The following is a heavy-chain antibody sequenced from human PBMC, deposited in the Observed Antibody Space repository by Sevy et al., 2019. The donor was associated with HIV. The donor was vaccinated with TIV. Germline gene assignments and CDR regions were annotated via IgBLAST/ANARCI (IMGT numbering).Heavy chain of an antibody. CDR2: ISGTGNTI. V-gene: IGHV3-48*02. CDR1: GFTFSSHS. Sequence: GGSLRLSCAASGFTFSSHSMNWVRQTPGKGLEWISYISGTGNTIYYADSVKGRFTISRDKAKYSLYLQLKSLRDEDTAIYYCAGVPPYYDSNVSDFWGPESLVTVS. D-gene: IGHD3-22*01. J-gene: IGHJ4*02. CDR3: AGVPPYYDSNVSDF.